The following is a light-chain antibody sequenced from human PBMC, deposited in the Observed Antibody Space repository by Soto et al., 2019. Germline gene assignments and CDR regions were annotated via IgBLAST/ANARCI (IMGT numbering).Light chain of an antibody. CDR3: QHYNSYSEA. Sequence: DIQMTQSPSTLSGSVGDRVTITCRASQTISSWLAWYQQKPGKAPKLLIYKASTLKSGVPSRFSGSGSGTEFTFTISSLQPDDFATDYCQHYNSYSEAFGQGTKV. CDR1: QTISSW. CDR2: KAS. J-gene: IGKJ1*01. V-gene: IGKV1-5*03.